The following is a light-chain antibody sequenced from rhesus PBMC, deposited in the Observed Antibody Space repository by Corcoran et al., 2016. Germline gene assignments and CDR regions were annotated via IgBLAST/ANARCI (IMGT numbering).Light chain of an antibody. V-gene: IGKV1-28*03. CDR2: GAS. Sequence: DIQMTQSPSSLSASVGDTVTITCRASQDISNFLSWFQQKPGKAPKLLIYGASILESGVPSRFSGSGSWTVFTFTISSLQPEDFAVYYCLQPYSYPLTFGGGTEVEL. CDR3: LQPYSYPLT. J-gene: IGKJ4*01. CDR1: QDISNF.